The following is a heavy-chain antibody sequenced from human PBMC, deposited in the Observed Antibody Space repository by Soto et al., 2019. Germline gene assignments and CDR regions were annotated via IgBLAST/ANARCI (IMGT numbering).Heavy chain of an antibody. D-gene: IGHD3-22*01. V-gene: IGHV1-69*05. Sequence: SVKLSCKASGGNFSSYAISWPRHAPRQGLEWMGGIVPIFGTANYAQKFEGRVTLITATSTSTVHIELSSLRSEDTAVYYCPRDPGDSSAYAPGYNSGQGTLVTVPS. J-gene: IGHJ4*02. CDR3: PRDPGDSSAYAPGYN. CDR1: GGNFSSYA. CDR2: IVPIFGTA.